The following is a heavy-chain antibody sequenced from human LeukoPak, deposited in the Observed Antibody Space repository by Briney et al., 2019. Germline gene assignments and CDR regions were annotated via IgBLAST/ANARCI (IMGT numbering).Heavy chain of an antibody. J-gene: IGHJ5*01. CDR2: IYHSGST. CDR3: ARLVIRAFDS. V-gene: IGHV4-38-2*02. D-gene: IGHD2-8*02. CDR1: GYSISSGYY. Sequence: SETLSLTCTVSGYSISSGYYWGWIRQPPGKGLEWIGSIYHSGSTNYNPSLKSRVTISVDTSKNQFSLKLNSVTAADTAVYYCARLVIRAFDSWGQGILVTVSS.